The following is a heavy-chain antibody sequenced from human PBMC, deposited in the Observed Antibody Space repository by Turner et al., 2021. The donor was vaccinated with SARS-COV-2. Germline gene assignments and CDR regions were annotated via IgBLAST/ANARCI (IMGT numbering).Heavy chain of an antibody. Sequence: DVQLVASGGGLIQPGGSLTLSCAASGFTVSSNYMSWVRQAQGKGLEWVSVSYSGGSTFYADAVKGRVTISRDNSKNTLYLQMNSLRAEDTAVYYCARDLGGLRFDYWGQGTLVTVSS. V-gene: IGHV3-53*01. CDR2: SYSGGST. CDR1: GFTVSSNY. J-gene: IGHJ4*02. D-gene: IGHD2-15*01. CDR3: ARDLGGLRFDY.